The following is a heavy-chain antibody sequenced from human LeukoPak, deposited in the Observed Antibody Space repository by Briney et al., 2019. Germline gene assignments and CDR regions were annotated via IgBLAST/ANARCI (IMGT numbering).Heavy chain of an antibody. CDR1: GFAFSSYG. Sequence: GGSLRLSCAASGFAFSSYGMHWVRQAPGKGLEWVSVIYSGGSTYYADSVKGRFTISRDNSKNTLYLQMNSLRAEDTAVYYCAREKSLWFGENWFDPWGQGTLVTVSS. CDR2: IYSGGST. J-gene: IGHJ5*02. V-gene: IGHV3-53*01. CDR3: AREKSLWFGENWFDP. D-gene: IGHD3-10*01.